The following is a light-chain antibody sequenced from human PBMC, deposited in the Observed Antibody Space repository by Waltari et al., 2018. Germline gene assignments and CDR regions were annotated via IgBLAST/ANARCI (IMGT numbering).Light chain of an antibody. CDR3: QHHFRLPAT. Sequence: IMLTQSPGTLSLSPGERATLSCRASQSISRYLAWYQQKPGQAPRLLSYGASTRATGIPDRFSGSGSGTHFSLTLSGLEPEDSAVYYCQHHFRLPATFGQGTNVEIK. V-gene: IGKV3-20*01. CDR1: QSISRY. CDR2: GAS. J-gene: IGKJ1*01.